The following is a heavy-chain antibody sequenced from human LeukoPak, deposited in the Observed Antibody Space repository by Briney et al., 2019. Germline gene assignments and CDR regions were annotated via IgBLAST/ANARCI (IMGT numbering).Heavy chain of an antibody. CDR3: AKDTPLTAYTSGWSNNCFDY. Sequence: PGGSLRLSCAASGFTFSSYSMNWVRQAPGKGLEWVSTVSGGAEATYYADSVKGRFAISRDNSKSALYLQMNSLRAEDTAIYYCAKDTPLTAYTSGWSNNCFDYWGQGTLVTVSS. V-gene: IGHV3-23*01. CDR1: GFTFSSYS. CDR2: VSGGAEAT. D-gene: IGHD6-19*01. J-gene: IGHJ4*02.